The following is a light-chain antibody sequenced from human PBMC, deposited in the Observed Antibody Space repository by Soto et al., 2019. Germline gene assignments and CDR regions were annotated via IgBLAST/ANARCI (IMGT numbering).Light chain of an antibody. J-gene: IGLJ1*01. Sequence: QSALTQPASVSGSPGQSITISCTGTNSDVGNYNFVSWYQQHPGTAPKLMIFGVSNRPSGVSNRFSGSKSGNTASLTISGLQVEDEADYYCCSYTSSTNYVFGAGTKVTVL. CDR3: CSYTSSTNYV. CDR1: NSDVGNYNF. CDR2: GVS. V-gene: IGLV2-14*01.